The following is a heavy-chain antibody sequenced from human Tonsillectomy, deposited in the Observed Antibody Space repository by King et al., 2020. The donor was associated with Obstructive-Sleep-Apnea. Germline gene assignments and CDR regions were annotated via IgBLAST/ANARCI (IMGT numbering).Heavy chain of an antibody. CDR3: AKGLLRGYSYGYGIDY. J-gene: IGHJ4*02. Sequence: VQLVESGGVVVQPGGSLRLSCAASGFTFDDYTMHWVRHAPGKGLEWVSLISWDGGSTYYADSVKGRFTISRDNSKNSLYLQMNSLRTEDTALYYCAKGLLRGYSYGYGIDYWGQGTLVTVSS. V-gene: IGHV3-43*01. D-gene: IGHD5-18*01. CDR1: GFTFDDYT. CDR2: ISWDGGST.